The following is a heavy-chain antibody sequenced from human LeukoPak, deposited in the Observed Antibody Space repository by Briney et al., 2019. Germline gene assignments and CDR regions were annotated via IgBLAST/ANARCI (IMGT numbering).Heavy chain of an antibody. Sequence: GGSLRLSCAVSGFTFSSYSMNWVRQAPGKGLEWVSSISSSSSYIYYADSVKGRFTISRDNAKNSLYLQMNSLRAEDTAVYYCARAGGITMVRGVSNYWGQGTLVTVSS. CDR1: GFTFSSYS. J-gene: IGHJ4*02. D-gene: IGHD3-10*01. CDR2: ISSSSSYI. V-gene: IGHV3-21*01. CDR3: ARAGGITMVRGVSNY.